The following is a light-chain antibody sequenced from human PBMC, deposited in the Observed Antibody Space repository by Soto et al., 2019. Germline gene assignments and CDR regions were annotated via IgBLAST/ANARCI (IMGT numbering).Light chain of an antibody. V-gene: IGKV3-11*01. Sequence: EIVLTQSPATLSLSPGERATLSCRASQSVSSYLAWYQQKPGQAPRLLIYDASNRATGIPARFSGSGSGTHFTLPISSLEPEDFALYYCQQRSSWLTFGGGTKVEIK. CDR1: QSVSSY. J-gene: IGKJ4*01. CDR3: QQRSSWLT. CDR2: DAS.